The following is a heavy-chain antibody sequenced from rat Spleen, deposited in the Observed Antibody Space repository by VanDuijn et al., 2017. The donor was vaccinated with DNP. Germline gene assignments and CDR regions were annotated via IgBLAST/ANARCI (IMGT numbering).Heavy chain of an antibody. CDR1: GSSITSNY. Sequence: EVQLQESGSGLVKPSQSLSLTCSVTGSSITSNYWGWIRKFPGNKMEYIGHISYSGSTNYNPSLKSRVSITRDTSKNHFFLHLNSVTTEDTATYYCARGVSSYYGYNSYWYFDSWGPGTVVTVSS. V-gene: IGHV3-1*01. CDR3: ARGVSSYYGYNSYWYFDS. J-gene: IGHJ1*01. D-gene: IGHD1-9*01. CDR2: ISYSGST.